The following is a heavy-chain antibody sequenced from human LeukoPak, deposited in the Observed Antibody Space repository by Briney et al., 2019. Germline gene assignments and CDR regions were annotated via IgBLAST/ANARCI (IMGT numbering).Heavy chain of an antibody. CDR2: IKQDGREK. J-gene: IGHJ6*03. V-gene: IGHV3-7*01. CDR1: GFTFSVYW. Sequence: GRSLGLSCAASGFTFSVYWMSWVRQAPGKGLEWVANIKQDGREKYYVDSVKGRFTISRDNAKNSLYLQMNSLRAEDTAVYYCARDRVAARQWGYYYYMDVWGKGTTVTVSS. CDR3: ARDRVAARQWGYYYYMDV. D-gene: IGHD6-6*01.